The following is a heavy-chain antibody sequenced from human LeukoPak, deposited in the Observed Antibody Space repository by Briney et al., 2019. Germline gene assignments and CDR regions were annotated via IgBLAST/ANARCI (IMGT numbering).Heavy chain of an antibody. Sequence: GGSLRLSCAASGLTVSSSYVSWVRQAPGKGLEWVSVIYSGGSTYYADSVRGRFTISRDNSKNTLYLQMNSLRAEDTAVYYCARASYDSSGYHDWGQGTLVTVSS. CDR2: IYSGGST. CDR1: GLTVSSSY. D-gene: IGHD3-22*01. V-gene: IGHV3-66*01. CDR3: ARASYDSSGYHD. J-gene: IGHJ4*02.